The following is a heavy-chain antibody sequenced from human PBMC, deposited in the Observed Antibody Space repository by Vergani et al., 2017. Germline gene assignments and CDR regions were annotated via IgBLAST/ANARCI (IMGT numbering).Heavy chain of an antibody. Sequence: QVQLQQWGAGLLKPSETLSLPCAFYGGSFSGYYWSCIRPPPGKGLEWIGEINHSGSTNYNPSLKSRVTISVDTSKHQFSLKLNSVTAADTAVYYCARGGGRGMITFGGVIVRKNWFDPWGQGTLVTVSS. V-gene: IGHV4-34*01. CDR2: INHSGST. CDR3: ARGGGRGMITFGGVIVRKNWFDP. CDR1: GGSFSGYY. D-gene: IGHD3-16*02. J-gene: IGHJ5*02.